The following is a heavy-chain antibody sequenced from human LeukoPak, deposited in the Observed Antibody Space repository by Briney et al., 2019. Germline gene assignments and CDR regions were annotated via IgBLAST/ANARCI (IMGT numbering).Heavy chain of an antibody. V-gene: IGHV1-46*01. CDR1: GYTFTNYY. CDR2: ITPSDGST. J-gene: IGHJ5*02. D-gene: IGHD1-1*01. Sequence: ASVKVSCKASGYTFTNYYMHWVRQAPGQGLEWMGIITPSDGSTSYAQKFQGRVTMTRDTSTGTVYMELTSLRSDDTAVYFCARDSTRNAFDPWGQGTLVTVSS. CDR3: ARDSTRNAFDP.